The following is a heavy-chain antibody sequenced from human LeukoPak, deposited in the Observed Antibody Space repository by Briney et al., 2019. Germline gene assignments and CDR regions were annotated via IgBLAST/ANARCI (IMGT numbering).Heavy chain of an antibody. CDR3: ARLLGEVAPDY. D-gene: IGHD3-10*01. Sequence: PSETLSLTCTVSGDSITTNNYYWGWIRLPPGKGLEWIGNIYYSGGTYYNPSLKSRVIISVDTSKKEFSLKLSSVTDADTAVYYCARLLGEVAPDYWGQGLLVTVSS. CDR2: IYYSGGT. CDR1: GDSITTNNYY. J-gene: IGHJ4*02. V-gene: IGHV4-39*01.